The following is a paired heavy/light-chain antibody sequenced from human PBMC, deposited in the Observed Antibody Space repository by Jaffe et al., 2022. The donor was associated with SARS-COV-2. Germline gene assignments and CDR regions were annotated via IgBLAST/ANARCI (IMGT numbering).Light chain of an antibody. J-gene: IGKJ2*01. Sequence: DIQMTQSPSSLSASVGDRVTITCRASQTISTYLNWYQHKPGKAPNLLIFAASSLQSGVPSRFSGSGSGTDFTLSINNLQPEDFATYYCQQSFSIPYTFGQGTKLEIK. CDR2: AAS. CDR3: QQSFSIPYT. CDR1: QTISTY. V-gene: IGKV1-39*01.
Heavy chain of an antibody. D-gene: IGHD1-26*01. J-gene: IGHJ4*02. CDR2: IYSSGSS. Sequence: QVQLQESGPGLVKPSETASLICSVSGGSVSSYFWSWIRQPAGKGLEWIGRIYSSGSSNYNPSLSSRVTMSLDTSKNQLSLKLSSVTAADTAVYYCASEVRSRAEPVFEYWGQGTTVSVSS. CDR3: ASEVRSRAEPVFEY. V-gene: IGHV4-4*07. CDR1: GGSVSSYF.